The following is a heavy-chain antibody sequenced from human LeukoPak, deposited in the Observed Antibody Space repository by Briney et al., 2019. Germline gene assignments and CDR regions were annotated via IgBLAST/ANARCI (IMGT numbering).Heavy chain of an antibody. CDR3: ARVRSDWHPDAFDI. CDR1: GFTFSSYE. D-gene: IGHD6-19*01. CDR2: INQDGTEK. J-gene: IGHJ3*02. V-gene: IGHV3-7*01. Sequence: HPGGSLRLSCAASGFTFSSYEMNWVRQTPGKGLEWVANINQDGTEKYSVDSVKGRFTISRDNANNSLYLQMNSLRVEDTAVYCCARVRSDWHPDAFDIWGQGTMVTVSS.